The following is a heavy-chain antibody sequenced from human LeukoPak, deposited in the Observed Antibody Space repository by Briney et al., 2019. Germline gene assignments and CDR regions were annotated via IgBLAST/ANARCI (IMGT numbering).Heavy chain of an antibody. Sequence: GASVKVSCKGSGYTFTHYGISWVGPAPGQGLEGTGWITAYNGNTNYAQRLQDRDTMTTDTSTSTAYMELRSLRSDDTAVYYCARLLSDGYSPFDSWGQGTLVTVSS. J-gene: IGHJ4*02. CDR1: GYTFTHYG. V-gene: IGHV1-18*01. D-gene: IGHD5-24*01. CDR2: ITAYNGNT. CDR3: ARLLSDGYSPFDS.